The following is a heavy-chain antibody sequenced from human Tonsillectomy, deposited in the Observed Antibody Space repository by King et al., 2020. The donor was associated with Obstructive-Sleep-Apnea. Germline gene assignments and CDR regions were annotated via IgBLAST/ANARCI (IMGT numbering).Heavy chain of an antibody. V-gene: IGHV4-34*01. Sequence: VQLQQWGPGLLKPSETLSLTCAVYGESFSGCYWTWIRQPPGKGLEWIGEINHSGSTIYSPSPKSRVTISVDTSKNQFSLNLSSVTAADTAVYYCARLRAGQGSNAFDYWGQGTLVTVSS. CDR3: ARLRAGQGSNAFDY. J-gene: IGHJ4*02. CDR1: GESFSGCY. D-gene: IGHD1-26*01. CDR2: INHSGST.